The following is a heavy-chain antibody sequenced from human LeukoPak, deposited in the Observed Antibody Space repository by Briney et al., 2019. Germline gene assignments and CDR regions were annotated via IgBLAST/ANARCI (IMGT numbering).Heavy chain of an antibody. Sequence: PGGSLTLSCAASGFTFSSYGMSWVRQAPGKGLEWVSTIGGSGVNTYYADSVKGRFTISRDNSKNTLYLQMSSLRAEDTAVYYCAKVVDSSSSFWGQGTLVTVSS. D-gene: IGHD6-13*01. V-gene: IGHV3-23*01. CDR2: IGGSGVNT. CDR1: GFTFSSYG. CDR3: AKVVDSSSSF. J-gene: IGHJ4*02.